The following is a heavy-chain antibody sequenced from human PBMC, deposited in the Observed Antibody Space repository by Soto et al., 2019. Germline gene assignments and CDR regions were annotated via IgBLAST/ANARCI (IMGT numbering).Heavy chain of an antibody. CDR2: IIPIFGTA. CDR1: VGTFSSYA. V-gene: IGHV1-69*13. D-gene: IGHD6-13*01. Sequence: SVKVSCNASVGTFSSYAISWVRQAPGQGLEWMGGIIPIFGTANYAQKFQGRVTITADESTSTAYMELSSLRSEDTAVYYCERDSAGNDSSSWYDYWGQGTLVTVSS. CDR3: ERDSAGNDSSSWYDY. J-gene: IGHJ4*02.